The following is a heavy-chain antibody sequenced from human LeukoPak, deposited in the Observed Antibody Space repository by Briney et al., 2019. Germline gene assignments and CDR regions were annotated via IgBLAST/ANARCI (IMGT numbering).Heavy chain of an antibody. CDR1: GFTFSSYG. CDR2: ISYDGSNK. D-gene: IGHD3-22*01. Sequence: SGGSLRLSCAASGFTFSSYGMHWVRQAPGKGLEWVAVISYDGSNKYYADSVKGRFTISRDNSKNTLYLQMNSLRAEDTAVYYCAKDVAYYDRSGTLDYWGQGTLVTVSS. V-gene: IGHV3-30*18. CDR3: AKDVAYYDRSGTLDY. J-gene: IGHJ4*02.